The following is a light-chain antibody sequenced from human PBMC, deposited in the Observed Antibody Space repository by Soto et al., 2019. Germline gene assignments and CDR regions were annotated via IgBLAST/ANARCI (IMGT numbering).Light chain of an antibody. CDR2: AAS. CDR1: QSISSY. J-gene: IGKJ1*01. Sequence: DLQMTQSPSSLSASVGDRVTITCRASQSISSYLNWYQQKPGKAPKLLFYAASSLQSGVPSRFSGSGSGTDFTLTISSLQPEDFATYYCQQSYSTPQTFGQGTKVEIK. CDR3: QQSYSTPQT. V-gene: IGKV1-39*01.